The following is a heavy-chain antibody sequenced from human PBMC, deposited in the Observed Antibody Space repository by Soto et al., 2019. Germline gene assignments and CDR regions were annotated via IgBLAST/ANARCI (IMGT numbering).Heavy chain of an antibody. CDR2: FDPEDGET. Sequence: GASVKVSCKVSGYTLTELSMHWVRQAPGKGLEWMGGFDPEDGETIYAQKFQGRVTMTEDTSTDTAYMELSSLRSEDTAVYYCATDPVYCSGGSCYLSVFRYWGQGTLVTVSS. V-gene: IGHV1-24*01. D-gene: IGHD2-15*01. CDR1: GYTLTELS. J-gene: IGHJ4*02. CDR3: ATDPVYCSGGSCYLSVFRY.